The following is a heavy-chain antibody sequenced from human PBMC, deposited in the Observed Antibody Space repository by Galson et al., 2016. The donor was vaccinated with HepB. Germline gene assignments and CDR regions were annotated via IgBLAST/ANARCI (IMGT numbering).Heavy chain of an antibody. V-gene: IGHV3-74*01. D-gene: IGHD2-15*01. CDR3: ARVFPARCSGRSCFSEGAFDI. CDR2: ISDDGRAT. J-gene: IGHJ3*02. Sequence: SLRLSCAASGFTFSTHWMHWVRQAPGKGLVCVSRISDDGRATDYADSVKGRFAISRDNAKNTLYLQMNSLSAEDTAIYYCARVFPARCSGRSCFSEGAFDIWGQGTMVTVSS. CDR1: GFTFSTHW.